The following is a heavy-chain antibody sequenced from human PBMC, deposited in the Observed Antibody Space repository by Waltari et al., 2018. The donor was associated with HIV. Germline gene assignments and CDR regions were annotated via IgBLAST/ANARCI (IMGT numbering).Heavy chain of an antibody. CDR3: ARDRSSSWYGKDYYYFGMDV. CDR1: GLTSSPYG. D-gene: IGHD6-13*01. Sequence: QVQVVQPGGGVVRPGRSLRSSCAGAGLTSSPYGLHWVRQAPGKGLEWVALIWYDGSNKYYADSVKGRFDISRDNSKNTVYLQMNSLRAEDTAVYYCARDRSSSWYGKDYYYFGMDVWGQGTTVTVSS. J-gene: IGHJ6*02. CDR2: IWYDGSNK. V-gene: IGHV3-33*01.